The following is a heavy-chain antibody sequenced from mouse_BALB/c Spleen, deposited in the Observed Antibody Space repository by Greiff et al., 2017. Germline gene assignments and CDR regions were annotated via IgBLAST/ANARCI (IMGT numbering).Heavy chain of an antibody. V-gene: IGHV3-8*02. J-gene: IGHJ1*01. CDR1: GDSITSGY. D-gene: IGHD1-2*01. CDR3: ARGYGPSYWNFDV. CDR2: ISYSGST. Sequence: EVKLQESGPSLVKPSQTLSLTCSVTGDSITSGYWNWIRKFPGNKLEYMGYISYSGSTYYNPSLKSRISITRDTSKNQYYLQLNSVTTEDTATYYCARGYGPSYWNFDVWGAGTTVTVSS.